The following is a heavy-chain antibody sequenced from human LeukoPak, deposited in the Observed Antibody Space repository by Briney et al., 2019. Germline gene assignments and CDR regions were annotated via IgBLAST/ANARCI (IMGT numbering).Heavy chain of an antibody. D-gene: IGHD6-19*01. V-gene: IGHV3-30-3*01. CDR2: ISYDGSNK. CDR1: GFAFSTYA. J-gene: IGHJ4*02. Sequence: GGSLRLSCAASGFAFSTYAMNWVRQAPGKGLEWVAVISYDGSNKYYADSVKGRFTISRDNSKNTVCLQMNSLRVEDTAVYYCARDPSGSGWSLSDWGQGTPVTVSS. CDR3: ARDPSGSGWSLSD.